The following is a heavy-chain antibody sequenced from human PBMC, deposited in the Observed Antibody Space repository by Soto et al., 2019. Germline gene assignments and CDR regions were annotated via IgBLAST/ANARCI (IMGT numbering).Heavy chain of an antibody. V-gene: IGHV5-51*01. CDR2: IFPGDSST. D-gene: IGHD3-10*01. CDR1: GYSFTSYW. J-gene: IGHJ5*02. Sequence: PGESLKISCTASGYSFTSYWIGWVRQMPVRGLEWMGIIFPGDSSTRYSPSFQGQVTISADKSINTAYVQWSSLKASDTAMYYCARQGYGTGSYQPFDPWGQGTLVTVSS. CDR3: ARQGYGTGSYQPFDP.